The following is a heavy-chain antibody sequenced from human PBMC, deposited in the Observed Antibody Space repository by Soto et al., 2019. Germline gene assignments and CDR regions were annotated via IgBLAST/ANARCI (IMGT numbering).Heavy chain of an antibody. Sequence: GGSLRLSCAASGFTFSSYSMNWVRQAPGKGLEWVSSISSSSSYIYYADSVKGRFTISRDNAKNSLYLQMNSLRAEDTAVYYCARDRGEREAMMDVWGQGTTVTVSS. D-gene: IGHD3-10*01. J-gene: IGHJ6*02. CDR1: GFTFSSYS. V-gene: IGHV3-21*01. CDR2: ISSSSSYI. CDR3: ARDRGEREAMMDV.